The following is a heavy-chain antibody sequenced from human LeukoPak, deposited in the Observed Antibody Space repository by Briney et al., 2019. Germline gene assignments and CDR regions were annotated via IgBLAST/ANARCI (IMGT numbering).Heavy chain of an antibody. CDR1: GGSISSGGYY. D-gene: IGHD2-15*01. CDR3: ARAVRIVKPTAKNWFDP. Sequence: SQTLSLTCTVSGGSISSGGYYWSWIRQHPGKGLEWIGYIYYSGSTYYNPSLKSRVTISVDTSKNQFSLKLSSVTAADTAVYCCARAVRIVKPTAKNWFDPWGQGTLVTVSS. V-gene: IGHV4-31*03. J-gene: IGHJ5*02. CDR2: IYYSGST.